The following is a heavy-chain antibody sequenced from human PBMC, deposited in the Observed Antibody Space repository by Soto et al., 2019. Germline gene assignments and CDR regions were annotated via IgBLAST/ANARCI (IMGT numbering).Heavy chain of an antibody. CDR1: GYTFTSYA. Sequence: ASVKVSCKASGYTFTSYAMHWVRQAPGQRLEWMGWINAGNGNTKYSQKFQGRVTITRDTSASTAYMELSSLRSDDTAVYYCARDRWGYYYDSSVPGPYDYWGQGTLVTVSS. D-gene: IGHD3-22*01. CDR2: INAGNGNT. V-gene: IGHV1-3*01. J-gene: IGHJ4*02. CDR3: ARDRWGYYYDSSVPGPYDY.